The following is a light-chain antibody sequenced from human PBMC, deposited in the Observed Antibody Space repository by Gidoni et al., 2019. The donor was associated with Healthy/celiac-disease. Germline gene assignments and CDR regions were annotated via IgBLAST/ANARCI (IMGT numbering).Light chain of an antibody. CDR3: ETWDSNTRV. CDR1: SGHSSYI. V-gene: IGLV4-60*03. Sequence: PGLTPSSLALASLGSSVKLTCTLSSGHSSYIIAWHQQQPGKAPRYLMKLEGSGSYNKGSGVPDRFSGSSSGADRYLTISNLQSEDEADYYCETWDSNTRVFGGGTKLTVL. J-gene: IGLJ2*01. CDR2: LEGSGSY.